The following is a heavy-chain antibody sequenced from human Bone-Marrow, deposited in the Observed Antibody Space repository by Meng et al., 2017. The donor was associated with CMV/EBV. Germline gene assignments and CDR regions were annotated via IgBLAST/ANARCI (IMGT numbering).Heavy chain of an antibody. Sequence: GESLKISCTASGFRFSGYTMTWVRQAPGGGLEWVSTLTSGGGAFYANSLKGRFIISRDNSKNTLYLQMNSLRAEDTAVYYCAKAVAEDCSSTSCYDYGANPYGKHYYGLDVWGQGTTVTVSS. D-gene: IGHD2-2*01. CDR2: LTSGGGA. J-gene: IGHJ6*02. CDR1: GFRFSGYT. CDR3: AKAVAEDCSSTSCYDYGANPYGKHYYGLDV. V-gene: IGHV3-23*01.